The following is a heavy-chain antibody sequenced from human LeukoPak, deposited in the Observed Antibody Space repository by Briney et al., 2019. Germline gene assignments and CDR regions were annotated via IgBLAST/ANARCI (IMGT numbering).Heavy chain of an antibody. J-gene: IGHJ4*02. CDR2: ISGSSSYI. CDR3: AKVSSGWYKGYFDY. Sequence: GGSLRLSCAASGFTFSRYSMNWVRQAPGKGLQWVSSISGSSSYIYYADSLKGRFTISRDNAKNSLYLQMNSLRAEDTAVYYCAKVSSGWYKGYFDYWGQGTLVTVSS. V-gene: IGHV3-21*04. CDR1: GFTFSRYS. D-gene: IGHD6-19*01.